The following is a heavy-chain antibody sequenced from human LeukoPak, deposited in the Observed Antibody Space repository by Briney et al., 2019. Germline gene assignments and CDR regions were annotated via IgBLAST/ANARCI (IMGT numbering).Heavy chain of an antibody. J-gene: IGHJ6*02. CDR2: ISYDGSNK. V-gene: IGHV3-30*18. Sequence: PGRSLRLSCAASGFTFSSYGMHWVRQAPGKGLEWVAVISYDGSNKYYADSVKGRFTISRDNSKNTLYLQMNSLRAEDTAVYYCAKARSYCSSTSCYAALYYYYGMDVWGQGTTVTVSS. CDR3: AKARSYCSSTSCYAALYYYYGMDV. CDR1: GFTFSSYG. D-gene: IGHD2-2*01.